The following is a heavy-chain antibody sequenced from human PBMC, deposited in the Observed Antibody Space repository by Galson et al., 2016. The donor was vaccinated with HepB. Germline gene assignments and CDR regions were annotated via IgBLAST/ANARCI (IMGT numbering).Heavy chain of an antibody. CDR3: AKAGSGYSENYFDY. CDR1: GFTSSNYA. CDR2: ISGGSGSGSI. J-gene: IGHJ4*02. D-gene: IGHD5-12*01. Sequence: SLRLSCAVSGFTSSNYAMTWVRQAPGKGLEWVSVISGGSGSGSIYYTDSVKGRFTISRDRSKNTLYLQMDSLRAEDTAIYYCAKAGSGYSENYFDYWGQGTLVTVSS. V-gene: IGHV3-23*01.